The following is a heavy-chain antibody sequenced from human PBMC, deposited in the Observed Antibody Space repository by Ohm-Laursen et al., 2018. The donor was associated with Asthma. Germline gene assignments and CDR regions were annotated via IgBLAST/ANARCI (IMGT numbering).Heavy chain of an antibody. CDR3: ARVAIYGGNSGFDY. CDR1: GGTFSSYA. CDR2: MNPNSGNT. J-gene: IGHJ4*02. D-gene: IGHD4-23*01. V-gene: IGHV1-8*02. Sequence: GSSVKVSCKASGGTFSSYAIGWVRQATGQGLEWMGWMNPNSGNTGYAQKFQGRVTMTRNTSISTAYMELSSLRSEDTAVYYCARVAIYGGNSGFDYWGQGTLVTVSS.